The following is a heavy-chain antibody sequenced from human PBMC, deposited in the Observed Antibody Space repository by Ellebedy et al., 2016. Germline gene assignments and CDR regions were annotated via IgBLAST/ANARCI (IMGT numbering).Heavy chain of an antibody. CDR3: ARDKNTGYIDY. CDR2: IWLDGSKE. Sequence: GESLKTSCAASGFTFSRSGMHWVRQAPGKGLEWVAIIWLDGSKEYYADSVKGRFTISRDNSKNTLYMQMNSLRAEDTAVYYCARDKNTGYIDYWGQGALVTVSS. V-gene: IGHV3-33*01. D-gene: IGHD2-8*02. J-gene: IGHJ4*02. CDR1: GFTFSRSG.